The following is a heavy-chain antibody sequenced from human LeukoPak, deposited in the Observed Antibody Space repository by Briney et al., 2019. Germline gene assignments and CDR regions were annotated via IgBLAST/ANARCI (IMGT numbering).Heavy chain of an antibody. J-gene: IGHJ4*02. CDR3: ATADVLRFLEPRGNYFDY. V-gene: IGHV1-24*01. D-gene: IGHD3-3*01. CDR2: FDPEDGET. CDR1: GYTLTELS. Sequence: GASVKVSCKVSGYTLTELSMHWVRQAPGKGLEWMGGFDPEDGETIYAQKFQGRVTMTEDTPTDTAYMELSSLRSEDTAVYYCATADVLRFLEPRGNYFDYWGQGTLVTVPS.